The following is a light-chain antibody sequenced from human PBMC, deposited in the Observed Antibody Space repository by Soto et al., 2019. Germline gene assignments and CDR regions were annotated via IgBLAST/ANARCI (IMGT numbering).Light chain of an antibody. Sequence: EIVLTQSTGTLSLSPGERATLSCRASQSVSSGFLAWYQQRPGQAPRLLISGSPSRVTGLPDRFSGSGSGTDFTLTISRLEPEDFAVYYGQQYDCSPPWTCGQGTKVDIK. CDR2: GSP. J-gene: IGKJ1*01. V-gene: IGKV3-20*01. CDR3: QQYDCSPPWT. CDR1: QSVSSGF.